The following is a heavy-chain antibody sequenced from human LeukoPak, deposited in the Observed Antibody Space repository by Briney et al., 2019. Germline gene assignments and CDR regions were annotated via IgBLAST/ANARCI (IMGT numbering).Heavy chain of an antibody. CDR1: GFTFSSYW. CDR2: IKQDGSEK. J-gene: IGHJ4*02. CDR3: ARDDVGYDFWGGSYFDS. Sequence: GGSLRLSCAASGFTFSSYWMSWVRQAPGKGLEWVANIKQDGSEKYYVDSVKGRFTISRDNAKNSLYLQMNSLRAEDTAVYYCARDDVGYDFWGGSYFDSWGQGNLVTVSS. D-gene: IGHD3-3*01. V-gene: IGHV3-7*01.